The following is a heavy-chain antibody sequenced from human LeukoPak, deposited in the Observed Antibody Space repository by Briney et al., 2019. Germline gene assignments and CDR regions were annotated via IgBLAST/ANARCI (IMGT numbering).Heavy chain of an antibody. CDR1: LGSLSSSSYY. Sequence: SETLSLTCTVSLGSLSSSSYYWGWIRHPPGKGLEWIGTIYYSESTYYNPSLKSPVTISIDTSKNQSSLKLSSVTAADTAVYYCAREGASYGGNDLSYCGYWGQGTLVTVSS. CDR3: AREGASYGGNDLSYCGY. D-gene: IGHD4-23*01. V-gene: IGHV4-39*07. CDR2: IYYSEST. J-gene: IGHJ4*02.